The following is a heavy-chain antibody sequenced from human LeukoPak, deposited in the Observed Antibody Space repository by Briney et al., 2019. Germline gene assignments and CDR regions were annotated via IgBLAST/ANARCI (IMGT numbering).Heavy chain of an antibody. CDR1: GYTFTSYG. CDR3: ARVQFGYNGDGHSYYFDY. Sequence: ASVKVSCKASGYTFTSYGISWVRQAPGQGLEWMGWISAYNGNTNYAQNLQGRVTMTTDTSTSTAYMELRSLRSDDTAVYYCARVQFGYNGDGHSYYFDYWDQGTLVTVSS. V-gene: IGHV1-18*01. J-gene: IGHJ4*02. D-gene: IGHD5-12*01. CDR2: ISAYNGNT.